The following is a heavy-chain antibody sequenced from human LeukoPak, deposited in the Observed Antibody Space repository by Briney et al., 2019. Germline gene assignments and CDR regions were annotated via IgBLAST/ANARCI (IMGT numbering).Heavy chain of an antibody. V-gene: IGHV4-39*01. CDR2: IYYSLST. D-gene: IGHD3-16*02. J-gene: IGHJ5*02. Sequence: SETLSLTCTVSGDSISSSRYYWGWIRQPPGKGLEWMGSIYYSLSTYYNPSLKSRVTISVDTSKNQFSLKLSSVTAADTAVYYCARSGADYIWGSYRFGSWFDPWGQGTLVTVSS. CDR1: GDSISSSRYY. CDR3: ARSGADYIWGSYRFGSWFDP.